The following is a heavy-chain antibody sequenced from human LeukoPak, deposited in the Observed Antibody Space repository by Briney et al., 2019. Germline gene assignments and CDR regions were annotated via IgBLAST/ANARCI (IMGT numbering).Heavy chain of an antibody. CDR1: GGSISSSGYY. V-gene: IGHV4-39*07. J-gene: IGHJ6*03. CDR3: AREGEWGSYDYYYYMDV. CDR2: IYYTQTT. Sequence: SETLSLTCTVSGGSISSSGYYWGWVRQPPGKGLEWIGHIYYTQTTSYNPSLTSRVTISTDPSKNQFSLKLSSMTAADTAVYYCAREGEWGSYDYYYYMDVWVKGTTVTVSS. D-gene: IGHD3-16*01.